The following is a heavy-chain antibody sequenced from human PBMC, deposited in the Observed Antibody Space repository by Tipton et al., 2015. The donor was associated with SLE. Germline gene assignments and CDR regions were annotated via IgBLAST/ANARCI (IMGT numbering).Heavy chain of an antibody. V-gene: IGHV4-4*07. CDR3: ARHYGDYVMSYFDS. Sequence: TLSLTCSVSGDSITSYYWSWFRQSTGRGLEWIGRVYSSGSANYNPALISRVSMSVDISKNHFSLTLHSLTAADTAVYYCARHYGDYVMSYFDSWGQGTLVTVSS. D-gene: IGHD4-17*01. CDR2: VYSSGSA. J-gene: IGHJ4*02. CDR1: GDSITSYY.